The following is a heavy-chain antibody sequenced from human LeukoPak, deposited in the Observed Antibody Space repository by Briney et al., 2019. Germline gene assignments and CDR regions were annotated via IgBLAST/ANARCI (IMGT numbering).Heavy chain of an antibody. D-gene: IGHD6-13*01. CDR2: IYYSGST. CDR1: GGSISSSSYY. V-gene: IGHV4-39*01. Sequence: PSETLSLTCTVSGGSISSSSYYWGWIRQPPGKGLEWIGSIYYSGSTYYNPSLKSRVTISVDASKNQFSLKLSSVIAADTAVYYCARHGPDDLAAAGFSFDYWGQGTLVTVSS. CDR3: ARHGPDDLAAAGFSFDY. J-gene: IGHJ4*02.